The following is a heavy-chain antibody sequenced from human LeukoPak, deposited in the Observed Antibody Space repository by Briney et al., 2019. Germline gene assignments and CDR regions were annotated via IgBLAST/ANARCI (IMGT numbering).Heavy chain of an antibody. CDR1: GFTVSSNY. D-gene: IGHD3-9*01. Sequence: PGGSLRLSCAASGFTVSSNYMSWVRQAPGKGLEWVSIIYSGGSTFYADSVKGRFTISRDNSKNTLYLQMNSLRAEDTAVYYCAREVAILTGYYFDYWGQGTLVTVSS. CDR2: IYSGGST. V-gene: IGHV3-53*01. CDR3: AREVAILTGYYFDY. J-gene: IGHJ4*02.